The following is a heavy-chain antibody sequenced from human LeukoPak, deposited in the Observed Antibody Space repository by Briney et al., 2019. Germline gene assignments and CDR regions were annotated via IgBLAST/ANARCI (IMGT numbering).Heavy chain of an antibody. CDR1: GFTFSSYE. Sequence: GGSLRLSCAASGFTFSSYEMNWVRQAPGEGLEWVSYISGSGSTKYYTDSVRGRFTISRDNAKNSLYLQMNSLRAEDTAVYYCARLQGYNFDYWGQGTLVTVSS. CDR2: ISGSGSTK. J-gene: IGHJ4*02. V-gene: IGHV3-48*03. CDR3: ARLQGYNFDY. D-gene: IGHD5-24*01.